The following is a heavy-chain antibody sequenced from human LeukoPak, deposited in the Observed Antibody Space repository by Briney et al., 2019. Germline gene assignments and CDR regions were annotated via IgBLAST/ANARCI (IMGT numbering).Heavy chain of an antibody. D-gene: IGHD3-10*01. CDR2: IYHSGST. Sequence: SQTLSLTCAVSVGSISSGGYSCSWIRQPPGKGLEWIGYIYHSGSTYYNPYLKSRVTISVDRSNNQFSLKLSSVPAADTAVYYCGRVITMVRGVRWFDPWGQGTLVTVSS. V-gene: IGHV4-30-2*01. CDR3: GRVITMVRGVRWFDP. J-gene: IGHJ5*02. CDR1: VGSISSGGYS.